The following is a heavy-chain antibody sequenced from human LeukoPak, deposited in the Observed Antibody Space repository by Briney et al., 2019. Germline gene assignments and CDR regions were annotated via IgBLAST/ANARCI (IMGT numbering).Heavy chain of an antibody. V-gene: IGHV1-69*13. CDR1: GGTFSSYA. Sequence: GASVKVSCEASGGTFSSYAISWVRQAPGQGLEWMGGIIPIFGTANYAQKFQGRVTITADESTSTAYMELSSLRSKDTAVYYCARARGSSYYYYGMNVWGQGTTVTVSS. J-gene: IGHJ6*02. CDR3: ARARGSSYYYYGMNV. CDR2: IIPIFGTA. D-gene: IGHD6-13*01.